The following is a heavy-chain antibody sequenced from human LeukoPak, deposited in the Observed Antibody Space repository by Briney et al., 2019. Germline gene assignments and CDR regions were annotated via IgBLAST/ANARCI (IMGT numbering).Heavy chain of an antibody. V-gene: IGHV3-23*01. D-gene: IGHD6-13*01. CDR2: ISGSGGST. J-gene: IGHJ3*02. CDR1: GFTFSSYA. CDR3: ARASGGSWYFAFDI. Sequence: PGGSLRLSCAASGFTFSSYAMSWVRQAPGKGLEWVSDISGSGGSTYYADSVKGRFTISRDNSKNTVYLQMNSLRAEDTALYHCARASGGSWYFAFDIWGQGTMVTVSS.